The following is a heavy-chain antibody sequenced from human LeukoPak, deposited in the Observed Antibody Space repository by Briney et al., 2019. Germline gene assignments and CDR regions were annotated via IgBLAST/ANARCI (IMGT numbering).Heavy chain of an antibody. J-gene: IGHJ3*02. D-gene: IGHD3-22*01. V-gene: IGHV3-30*02. CDR1: GFTFSGYG. CDR2: IRYDGSDK. Sequence: GGSLRLSCAASGFTFSGYGMYWVRQAPGKGLEWVAFIRYDGSDKYHADSVKGRFAISRDNSKSTLDLQMNSLRAEDTAVYYCAKGSMIVATSPFDIWGQGTMVTVSS. CDR3: AKGSMIVATSPFDI.